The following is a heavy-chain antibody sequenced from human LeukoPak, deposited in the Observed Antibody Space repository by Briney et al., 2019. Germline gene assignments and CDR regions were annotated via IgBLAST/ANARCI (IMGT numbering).Heavy chain of an antibody. D-gene: IGHD3-10*01. Sequence: ASVKVSCKASGGTFSSYAISWVRQAPGQGLEWMGGIIPIFGTANYAQKFQGRVTITADKSTSTAYMELSSLRSEDTAVYYCARLWFGESIDYWGQGTLVTVSS. CDR1: GGTFSSYA. CDR2: IIPIFGTA. V-gene: IGHV1-69*06. J-gene: IGHJ4*02. CDR3: ARLWFGESIDY.